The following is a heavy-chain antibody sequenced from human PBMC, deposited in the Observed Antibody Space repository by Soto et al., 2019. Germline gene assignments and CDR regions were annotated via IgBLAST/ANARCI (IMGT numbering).Heavy chain of an antibody. CDR3: ARAGFERMYFDQ. J-gene: IGHJ4*02. CDR2: IKQDGSEK. D-gene: IGHD1-1*01. Sequence: GVSLRLSCAASGFTFSSYWMSWVRQAPGKGLEWVANIKQDGSEKYYVDSVKGRFTVSRDISTNMFFLQMNKLSAEEMATYYCARAGFERMYFDQWGRGTLVTVSS. CDR1: GFTFSSYW. V-gene: IGHV3-7*03.